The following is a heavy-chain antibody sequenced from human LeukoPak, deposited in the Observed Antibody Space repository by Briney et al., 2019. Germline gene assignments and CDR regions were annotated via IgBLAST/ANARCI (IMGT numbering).Heavy chain of an antibody. J-gene: IGHJ4*02. Sequence: SETLSLTCTVSGGSISSYYWSWIRQPPGKGLEWIGYIHYSEYSGRISTDYNPSLMSRVTISVDTSKSQFSLKLSSVTAADTAVYYCASLLITHGSDCTNGVCYFDYWGQGTLVTVSS. V-gene: IGHV4-59*01. CDR3: ASLLITHGSDCTNGVCYFDY. CDR2: IHYSEYSGRIST. D-gene: IGHD2-8*01. CDR1: GGSISSYY.